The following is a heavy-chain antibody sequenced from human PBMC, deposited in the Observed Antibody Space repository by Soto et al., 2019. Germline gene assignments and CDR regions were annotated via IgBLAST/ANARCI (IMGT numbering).Heavy chain of an antibody. J-gene: IGHJ3*02. V-gene: IGHV1-18*01. CDR2: ISAYNGNT. D-gene: IGHD4-17*01. Sequence: EASVKVSCKASGYTFTSYGISWVRQAPGQGLEWRGWISAYNGNTNYAQKLQGRVTMTTDTSTSTAYMELRSLRSDDTAVYYCARENYGAYACNDHDSFGIWGQGTMVTV. CDR3: ARENYGAYACNDHDSFGI. CDR1: GYTFTSYG.